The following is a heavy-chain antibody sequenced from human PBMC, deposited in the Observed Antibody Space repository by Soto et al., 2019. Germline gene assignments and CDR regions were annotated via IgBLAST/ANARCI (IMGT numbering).Heavy chain of an antibody. D-gene: IGHD3-10*01. J-gene: IGHJ4*02. Sequence: GGSLRLSCAASGFTFSSYSMNWVRQAPGKGLEWVSSISSSSSYIYYADSVKGRFTISRDNAKNSLYLQMNSLRAEDTAVYYCARDAMVRGVIITFIDYWGQGTLVTVSS. CDR2: ISSSSSYI. V-gene: IGHV3-21*01. CDR3: ARDAMVRGVIITFIDY. CDR1: GFTFSSYS.